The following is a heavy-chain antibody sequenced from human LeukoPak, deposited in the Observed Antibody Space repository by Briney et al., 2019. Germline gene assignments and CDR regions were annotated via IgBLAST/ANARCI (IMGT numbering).Heavy chain of an antibody. CDR2: INPSGGST. D-gene: IGHD3-22*01. CDR3: ARPTYYYDSSGYSDAFDI. J-gene: IGHJ3*02. CDR1: GYTFTSYY. Sequence: ASVKVSCKASGYTFTSYYMHWVRQAPGQGLEWMGIINPSGGSTSYAQKFQGRVTMTRDTSTSTVYMELSSLRSEDTAVYCCARPTYYYDSSGYSDAFDIWGQGTMVTVSS. V-gene: IGHV1-46*01.